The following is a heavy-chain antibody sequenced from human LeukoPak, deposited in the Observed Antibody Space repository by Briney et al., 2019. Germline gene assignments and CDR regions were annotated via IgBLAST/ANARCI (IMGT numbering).Heavy chain of an antibody. CDR3: ARCSGGFCSLGFDF. D-gene: IGHD2-15*01. CDR1: GFTFSSYW. CDR2: INKDGIEK. Sequence: SGGSLRLSCAASGFTFSSYWMTWVRQAPGKGLEWVANINKDGIEKHYVDSVKGRFTISRDNAKNSVYLQMNNVRAEDTAVYYCARCSGGFCSLGFDFWGQGTLVTVSS. J-gene: IGHJ4*02. V-gene: IGHV3-7*01.